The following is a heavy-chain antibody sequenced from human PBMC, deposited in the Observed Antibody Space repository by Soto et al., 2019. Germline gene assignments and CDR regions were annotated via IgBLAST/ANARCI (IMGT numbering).Heavy chain of an antibody. D-gene: IGHD4-17*01. Sequence: QVQLVESGGGVVQPGRSLRLSCAASGCTFSSYGMHWVRQAPGKGLEWVAVISYDGSNKYYADSVKGRFTISRDNSKNPLYRQMNSLRAEDTAVYYCAKGAHDYGVYFDYWCQGTLVTVSS. V-gene: IGHV3-30*18. CDR2: ISYDGSNK. J-gene: IGHJ4*02. CDR3: AKGAHDYGVYFDY. CDR1: GCTFSSYG.